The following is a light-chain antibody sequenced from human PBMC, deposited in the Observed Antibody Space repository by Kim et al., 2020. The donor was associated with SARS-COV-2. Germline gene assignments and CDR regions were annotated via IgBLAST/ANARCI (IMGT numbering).Light chain of an antibody. V-gene: IGLV3-21*03. CDR2: DDR. CDR1: NIGGKN. J-gene: IGLJ2*01. Sequence: SYELTQPPSLSVAPGKTARITCGGNNIGGKNVHWYQQKPGQAPVLVVYDDRDRPSGIPERFSGSNFGNTATLTISGVEVEDEADYYCQVLDSSSDHVVFGGGTQLTVL. CDR3: QVLDSSSDHVV.